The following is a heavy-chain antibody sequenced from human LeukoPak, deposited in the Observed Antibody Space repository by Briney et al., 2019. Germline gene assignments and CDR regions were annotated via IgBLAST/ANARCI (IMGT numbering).Heavy chain of an antibody. CDR1: GLTVGRKY. CDR3: ARDYGGSSPFDY. V-gene: IGHV3-66*01. Sequence: PGGSLRLSCAASGLTVGRKYMSWVRQAPGKGLEWVSVIYSDGSTYYADSVKGRFTISRDNAKNSLYLQMNSLRAEDTAVYYCARDYGGSSPFDYWGQGTLVTVSS. CDR2: IYSDGST. J-gene: IGHJ4*02. D-gene: IGHD4-23*01.